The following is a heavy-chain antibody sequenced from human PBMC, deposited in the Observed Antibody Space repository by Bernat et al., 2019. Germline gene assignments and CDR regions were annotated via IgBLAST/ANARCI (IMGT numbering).Heavy chain of an antibody. V-gene: IGHV3-48*02. D-gene: IGHD3/OR15-3a*01. CDR3: ARDKDYAFDI. J-gene: IGHJ3*02. Sequence: EVQLVESGGGLVQPGGSLRLSCAASGFTFSTYSMNWFRQAPGKGLEWVSYINSGGDNIWYADSVKGRFTISRDSAKNSLYLQMNSLRDEDTAVYYCARDKDYAFDIWGQGTMVTVSP. CDR2: INSGGDNI. CDR1: GFTFSTYS.